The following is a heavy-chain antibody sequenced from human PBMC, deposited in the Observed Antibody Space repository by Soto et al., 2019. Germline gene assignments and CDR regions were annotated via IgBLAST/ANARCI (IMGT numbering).Heavy chain of an antibody. J-gene: IGHJ6*03. CDR1: GYTFTSYD. D-gene: IGHD3-3*01. Sequence: ASVKVSCKASGYTFTSYDINWVRQATGQGLEWMGWMNPNSGNTGYAQKFQGRVTMTRNTSLSTAYMELSSLRSEDTAVYYCARAVRYYFFWSGYLYYYYYYMDVWGKGTTVTVSS. CDR3: ARAVRYYFFWSGYLYYYYYYMDV. V-gene: IGHV1-8*01. CDR2: MNPNSGNT.